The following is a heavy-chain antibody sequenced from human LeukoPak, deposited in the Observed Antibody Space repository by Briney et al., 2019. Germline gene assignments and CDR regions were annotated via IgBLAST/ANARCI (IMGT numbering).Heavy chain of an antibody. D-gene: IGHD3-10*01. J-gene: IGHJ4*02. CDR1: RFTFGSSW. V-gene: IGHV3-7*01. CDR3: ARGLLWFGRGDGY. CDR2: INQDETDI. Sequence: GGSLRLSCAASRFTFGSSWRSWLRQAPGKGLEWVATINQDETDISYVDSVKGRFTISRDNAKNSLYLQMNSLRAEDTAVYYCARGLLWFGRGDGYWGQGTLVTVSS.